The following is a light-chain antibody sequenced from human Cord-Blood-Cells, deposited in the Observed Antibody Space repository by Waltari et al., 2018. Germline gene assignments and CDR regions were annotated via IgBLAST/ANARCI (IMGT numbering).Light chain of an antibody. CDR1: SSDVVGYNY. CDR3: CSYAGSYTLV. Sequence: QSALTQPRSVSGSPGQSVTISCTGTSSDVVGYNYVSWYQQYPGKAPKLMIYDVSKRPSGVPDRFSGSKSGNTASLTISGLQAEDEADYYCCSYAGSYTLVFGGGTKLTVL. V-gene: IGLV2-11*01. J-gene: IGLJ2*01. CDR2: DVS.